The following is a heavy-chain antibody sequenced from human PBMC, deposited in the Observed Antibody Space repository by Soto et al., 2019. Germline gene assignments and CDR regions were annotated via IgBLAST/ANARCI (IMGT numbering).Heavy chain of an antibody. Sequence: SETLSLTCAVYGGSFSCYYWSWIRQPPGKGLEWIGEINHSGSTNYNPSLKSRVTISVDTSKNQFSLKLSSVTAADTAVYYCARRGARRYDFWSGYYDPDYYYYMDVGGKGTRVTVSS. V-gene: IGHV4-34*01. CDR3: ARRGARRYDFWSGYYDPDYYYYMDV. CDR2: INHSGST. J-gene: IGHJ6*03. CDR1: GGSFSCYY. D-gene: IGHD3-3*01.